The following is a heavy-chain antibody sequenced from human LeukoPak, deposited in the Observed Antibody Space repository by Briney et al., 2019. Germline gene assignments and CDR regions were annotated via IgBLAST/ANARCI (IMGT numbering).Heavy chain of an antibody. CDR3: ARDSYGADY. Sequence: GGSLRLSCAASGFTVSTNYMSWVRQAPDKGLEWVAVISYDGSNKYFADSVKGRFTISRDNSKNTLYLQMNSLRAEDTAVYYCARDSYGADYWGQGTLVTVSS. J-gene: IGHJ4*02. D-gene: IGHD4-17*01. CDR1: GFTVSTNY. V-gene: IGHV3-30*03. CDR2: ISYDGSNK.